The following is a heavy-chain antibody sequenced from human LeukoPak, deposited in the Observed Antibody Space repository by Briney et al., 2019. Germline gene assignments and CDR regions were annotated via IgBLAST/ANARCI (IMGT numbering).Heavy chain of an antibody. Sequence: ETLXXXCAVYGGSFSGYYWSWIRQPPGKGLEWIGEINHSGSTNYNPSLKSRVTISVDTSKNQFSLKLSSVTAADTAVYYCGXXPPXLXLWXGEFLDAFDIWGQGTMVTVSS. CDR1: GGSFSGYY. CDR3: GXXPPXLXLWXGEFLDAFDI. D-gene: IGHD3-10*01. CDR2: INHSGST. J-gene: IGHJ3*02. V-gene: IGHV4-34*01.